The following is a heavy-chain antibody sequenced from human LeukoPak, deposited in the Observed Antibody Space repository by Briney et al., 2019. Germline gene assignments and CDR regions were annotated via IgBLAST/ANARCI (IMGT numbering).Heavy chain of an antibody. CDR2: VIPIFHTS. Sequence: GASVKVSCKASGGTFSNYAFSWVRQAPGQGLEWMGGVIPIFHTSYYSQKFQGRVTITADESTSTVYMDLSSLRSEDTALYYCAKMSGSYFVRIDYWGQGTLVTVSS. J-gene: IGHJ4*02. D-gene: IGHD3-10*01. CDR1: GGTFSNYA. CDR3: AKMSGSYFVRIDY. V-gene: IGHV1-69*13.